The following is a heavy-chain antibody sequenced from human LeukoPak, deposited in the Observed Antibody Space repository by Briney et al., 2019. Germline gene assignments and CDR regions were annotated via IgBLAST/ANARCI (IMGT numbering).Heavy chain of an antibody. CDR2: IYSGGPT. CDR1: GFPVGRSY. J-gene: IGHJ4*02. V-gene: IGHV3-66*02. CDR3: ARSPSLYYFEN. Sequence: PGGSLRLSCAASGFPVGRSYMTWVRQAPGKGLDWVSTIYSGGPTYYADSVKGRFTISRDNSKNTLYLLMNSLRIEGTAVYYCARSPSLYYFENWGQGTLVTVSS.